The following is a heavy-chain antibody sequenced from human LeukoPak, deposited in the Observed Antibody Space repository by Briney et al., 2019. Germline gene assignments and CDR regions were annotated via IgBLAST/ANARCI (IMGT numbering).Heavy chain of an antibody. V-gene: IGHV3-23*01. D-gene: IGHD3-22*01. Sequence: PGGSLRLSCVASGFTFSSYAMSWVRQAPGKGLEWVSAISGSGGSTYYADSVKGRFTISRDNSKNTLYLQMNSLRAEDTAVYYCAKDHYYYDSSGHYSAMDYWGQGTLVTVSS. CDR1: GFTFSSYA. J-gene: IGHJ4*02. CDR3: AKDHYYYDSSGHYSAMDY. CDR2: ISGSGGST.